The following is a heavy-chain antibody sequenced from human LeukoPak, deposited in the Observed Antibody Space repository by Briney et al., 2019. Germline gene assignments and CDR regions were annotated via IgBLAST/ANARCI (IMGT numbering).Heavy chain of an antibody. V-gene: IGHV3-23*01. Sequence: PGGSLRLSCGASGFIFSSYAMTWVRQTPGKGLEWVSGISGSGTTTYYADSVKGRFTISRDNSEKTLHLQMNSLRAEDTAVYYCAKAMLGGEGLPYYFDYWGQGTLVTVSS. CDR1: GFIFSSYA. CDR3: AKAMLGGEGLPYYFDY. CDR2: ISGSGTTT. D-gene: IGHD3-16*01. J-gene: IGHJ4*02.